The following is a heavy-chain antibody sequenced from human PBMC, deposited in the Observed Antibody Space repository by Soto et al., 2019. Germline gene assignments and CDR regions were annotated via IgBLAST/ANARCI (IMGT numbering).Heavy chain of an antibody. V-gene: IGHV3-21*01. CDR2: ISISDDYI. Sequence: GGSLRLSCGASGFTFNKYSMNWVRQAPGKGLEWVSSISISDDYIYYADSVKGRFTISRDNAKNSLYLQMNSLRDEDTAVYYCARAVDVADLFDYWGPGTLVTVSS. CDR1: GFTFNKYS. J-gene: IGHJ4*02. CDR3: ARAVDVADLFDY. D-gene: IGHD6-19*01.